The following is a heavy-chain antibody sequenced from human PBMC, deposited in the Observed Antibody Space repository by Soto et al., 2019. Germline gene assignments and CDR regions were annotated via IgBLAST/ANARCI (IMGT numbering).Heavy chain of an antibody. V-gene: IGHV1-18*01. D-gene: IGHD2-2*01. CDR1: GYTFSNYG. CDR2: SSLYSDGA. Sequence: QVQLVQSGGEVKRPGASVKVSCKTSGYTFSNYGITWVRQAPGQPLEWMGWSSLYSDGANYAQKFQAMVSMTTDTSTTTAYMELRGLRSDDTAVHYCARVVPGAEAWFGTWGQGTLVTVSA. CDR3: ARVVPGAEAWFGT. J-gene: IGHJ5*02.